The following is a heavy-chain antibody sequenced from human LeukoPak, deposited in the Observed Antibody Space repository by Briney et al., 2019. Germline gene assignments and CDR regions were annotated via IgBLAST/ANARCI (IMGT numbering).Heavy chain of an antibody. J-gene: IGHJ6*02. CDR1: GFTFSSYA. Sequence: GGSLRLSCAASGFTFSSYAMSWVRQAPGKELEWVSSISSSSSYIYYADSVKGRFTISRDNAKNSLYLQMNSLRAEDTAVYYCARDAMVRGVNNYGMDVWGQGTTVTVSS. CDR3: ARDAMVRGVNNYGMDV. CDR2: ISSSSSYI. V-gene: IGHV3-21*01. D-gene: IGHD3-10*01.